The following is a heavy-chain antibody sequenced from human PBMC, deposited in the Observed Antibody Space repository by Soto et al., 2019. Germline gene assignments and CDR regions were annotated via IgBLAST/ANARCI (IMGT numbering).Heavy chain of an antibody. Sequence: EVQLLESGGGLVQPGGSLRLSCVASGFTFTNYAMSWVRQAPGKGLEWVSGISGSGGSTYYADSVKGRFTISRDNSKNTLYLQMNSLRAEDTAIYYCAKSAGYYYYYGMDVWGQGTTVTVSS. CDR3: AKSAGYYYYYGMDV. CDR2: ISGSGGST. CDR1: GFTFTNYA. V-gene: IGHV3-23*01. J-gene: IGHJ6*02. D-gene: IGHD6-13*01.